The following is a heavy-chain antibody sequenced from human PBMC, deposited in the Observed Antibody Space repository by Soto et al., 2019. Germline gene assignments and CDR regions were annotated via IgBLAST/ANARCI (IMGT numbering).Heavy chain of an antibody. CDR3: ARRNYVGLYFDY. J-gene: IGHJ4*02. V-gene: IGHV3-23*01. Sequence: EVQLLESGGGLVQPGGSLRLSCAASGFTFSSYAMSWVRQAPGKGLEWVSVISGSGDGTYYADSVKGRFTISRDKSKNTLYLQMNSLRAEDTAVYYCARRNYVGLYFDYWGQGTLVTVSS. CDR1: GFTFSSYA. D-gene: IGHD1-7*01. CDR2: ISGSGDGT.